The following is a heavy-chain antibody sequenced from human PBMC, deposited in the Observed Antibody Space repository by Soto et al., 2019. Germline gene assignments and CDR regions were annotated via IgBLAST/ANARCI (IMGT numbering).Heavy chain of an antibody. J-gene: IGHJ4*02. Sequence: QLQLQESGPGLVKPSETLSLTCTVSGGSISSSSYYWAWVRQPPGKGLEWIASIYYNGGTYYNPSLKSRVTISVDTSKNQFFLKLTSVTAADTAVFYCARLGHLWPRFDYWGQGALVTVSS. V-gene: IGHV4-39*01. CDR2: IYYNGGT. CDR1: GGSISSSSYY. D-gene: IGHD3-10*01. CDR3: ARLGHLWPRFDY.